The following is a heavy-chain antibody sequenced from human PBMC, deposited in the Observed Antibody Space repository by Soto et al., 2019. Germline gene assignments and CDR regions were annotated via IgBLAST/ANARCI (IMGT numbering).Heavy chain of an antibody. CDR1: GFTFSSYS. J-gene: IGHJ3*02. CDR2: ISSSSSTI. V-gene: IGHV3-48*01. D-gene: IGHD2-2*01. Sequence: GGSLRLSCAASGFTFSSYSMNWVRQAPGKGLEWVSYISSSSSTIYYVDSVKGRFTISRDNAKNLLYLQMNSLRAEDTAVYYCARIGGGCSSTSCPAGDAFDIWGQGTMVTVSS. CDR3: ARIGGGCSSTSCPAGDAFDI.